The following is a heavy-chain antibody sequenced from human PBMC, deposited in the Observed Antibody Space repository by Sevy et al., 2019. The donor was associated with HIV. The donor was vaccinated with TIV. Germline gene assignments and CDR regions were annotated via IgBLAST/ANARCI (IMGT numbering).Heavy chain of an antibody. J-gene: IGHJ4*02. D-gene: IGHD3-3*02. Sequence: TLSLTCTVSGDSIRSESYYWSWIRQPAGKGLEWIGRIYTSGSTDYNPSLKSRVTISLDTSKNQFSLKLTSVTAADTAMYYCARVAYMESGFDYWGQGTLVTVSS. CDR2: IYTSGST. CDR3: ARVAYMESGFDY. V-gene: IGHV4-61*02. CDR1: GDSIRSESYY.